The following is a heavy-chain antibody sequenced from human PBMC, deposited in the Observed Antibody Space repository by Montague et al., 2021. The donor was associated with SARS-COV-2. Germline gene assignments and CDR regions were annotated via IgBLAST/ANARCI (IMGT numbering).Heavy chain of an antibody. J-gene: IGHJ4*02. V-gene: IGHV4-39*01. CDR3: ASMVRAQVYYFDY. CDR2: IFYSGST. CDR1: GGSISSSGYY. D-gene: IGHD3-10*01. Sequence: SETLSLTCTVSGGSISSSGYYWGWIRQPPGKGLEWIGSIFYSGSTDYXPSLKSRVTISVDTSKNQFSLKLSSVTAADTAVYHCASMVRAQVYYFDYWGQGTLVTVSS.